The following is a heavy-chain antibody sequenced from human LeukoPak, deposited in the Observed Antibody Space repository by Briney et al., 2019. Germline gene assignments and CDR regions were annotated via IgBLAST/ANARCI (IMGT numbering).Heavy chain of an antibody. V-gene: IGHV1-69*05. D-gene: IGHD2-2*02. J-gene: IGHJ6*03. CDR3: ARGYCSSTSCYKAFYYYYYMDV. CDR2: IIPIFGTA. CDR1: GGTFSSYA. Sequence: SVKVSCKASGGTFSSYAIGWVRQAPGQGLEWMGGIIPIFGTANYAQKFQGRVTITTDESTSTAYMELSSLRSEDAAVYYCARGYCSSTSCYKAFYYYYYMDVWGKGTTVTVSS.